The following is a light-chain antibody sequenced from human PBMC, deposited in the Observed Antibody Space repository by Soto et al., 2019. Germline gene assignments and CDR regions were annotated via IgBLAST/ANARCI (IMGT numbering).Light chain of an antibody. J-gene: IGLJ1*01. CDR2: EVS. V-gene: IGLV2-14*01. CDR1: SSDVGGYNY. CDR3: SSYTTSSTC. Sequence: QSVLTQPASVSGSPGQSITISCTGTSSDVGGYNYVSWYQQHPGKAPKLMIYEVSNRPSGVSNRFSGSKSGNTASLTISGLQAEDEADYYCSSYTTSSTCFGNGPKVTV.